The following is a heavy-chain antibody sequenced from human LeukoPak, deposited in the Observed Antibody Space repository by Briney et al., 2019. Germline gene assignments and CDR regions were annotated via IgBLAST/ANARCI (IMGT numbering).Heavy chain of an antibody. D-gene: IGHD3-3*01. CDR3: ARQEKYYDFWGSELECDP. J-gene: IGHJ5*02. Sequence: PSETLSLTCTVSGASISSSSYYWGWIRQPPGKGLEWIGSMYYSGSTYYNPSLKSRVTISVDMSKNQFSLKLSSVTAADTAVYYCARQEKYYDFWGSELECDPWGQGTLVTVSS. CDR1: GASISSSSYY. CDR2: MYYSGST. V-gene: IGHV4-39*01.